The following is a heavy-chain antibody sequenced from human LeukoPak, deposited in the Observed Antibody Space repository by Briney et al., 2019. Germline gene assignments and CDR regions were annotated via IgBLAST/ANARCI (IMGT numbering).Heavy chain of an antibody. Sequence: SETLSLTCSVSGGSISSHYWSWIRQPPGKGLEWIGYIYYSGSTNYNSSLKSRVTISVDTSKNQFSLKLSSVTAADTAVYYCARSGIFGVVQWFDPWGQGTLVTVSS. CDR1: GGSISSHY. V-gene: IGHV4-59*11. CDR2: IYYSGST. CDR3: ARSGIFGVVQWFDP. J-gene: IGHJ5*02. D-gene: IGHD3-3*01.